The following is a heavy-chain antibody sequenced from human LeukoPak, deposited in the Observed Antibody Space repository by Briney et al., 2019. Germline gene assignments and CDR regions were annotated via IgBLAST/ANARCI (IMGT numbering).Heavy chain of an antibody. Sequence: PGGSLRLSCAASGFTFSTYWMSWVRQAPGKGLEWVANINQDGSEKYYEDSVKGRFTISRDNAKNSLYLQMNSLRAEDTAVYYCARDLLGRGAAGFWGQGTLVTVSS. D-gene: IGHD6-13*01. J-gene: IGHJ4*02. V-gene: IGHV3-7*01. CDR1: GFTFSTYW. CDR3: ARDLLGRGAAGF. CDR2: INQDGSEK.